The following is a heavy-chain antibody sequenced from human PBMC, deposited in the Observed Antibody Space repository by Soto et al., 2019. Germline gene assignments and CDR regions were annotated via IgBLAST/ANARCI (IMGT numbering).Heavy chain of an antibody. CDR1: GYTFTSYY. CDR3: ARDANYYDSSGPNYGMDV. CDR2: INPSGGST. V-gene: IGHV1-46*01. J-gene: IGHJ6*02. D-gene: IGHD3-22*01. Sequence: GASVKVSCKASGYTFTSYYMHWVRQAPGQGLEWMGIINPSGGSTSYAQKFQGRVTMTRDTSTSTVYMELSSLRSEDTAVYYCARDANYYDSSGPNYGMDVWGQGTTVTVSS.